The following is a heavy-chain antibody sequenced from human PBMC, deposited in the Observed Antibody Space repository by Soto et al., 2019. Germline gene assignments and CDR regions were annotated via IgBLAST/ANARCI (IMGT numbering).Heavy chain of an antibody. CDR3: ARVRQLVGYFYYYIDV. Sequence: QVQLLQSGAEVKKPGASVKVSCKASGYTFSNHGITWVRQAPGQGLEWMGWIGAYNGNTHYTQSLQGRVTMTTDTSPSTAYMELRGLRSDDTAVYYWARVRQLVGYFYYYIDVWGKGTTVTVSS. CDR2: IGAYNGNT. D-gene: IGHD6-6*01. V-gene: IGHV1-18*01. CDR1: GYTFSNHG. J-gene: IGHJ6*03.